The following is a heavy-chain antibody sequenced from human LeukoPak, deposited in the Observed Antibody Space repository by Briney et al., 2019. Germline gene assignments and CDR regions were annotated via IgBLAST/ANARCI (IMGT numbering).Heavy chain of an antibody. CDR1: GGSFSGYY. J-gene: IGHJ6*02. D-gene: IGHD5-12*01. CDR2: IDHSGST. V-gene: IGHV4-34*01. Sequence: SETLSLTCAVYGGSFSGYYDWSWIRQPPGKGLEWIGEIDHSGSTNYNASLKSRVTISVDTSKKQFSLKLSSVTAADTAVYYCARSKRGVATIRDYHYGMDVWGQGTTVTVSS. CDR3: ARSKRGVATIRDYHYGMDV.